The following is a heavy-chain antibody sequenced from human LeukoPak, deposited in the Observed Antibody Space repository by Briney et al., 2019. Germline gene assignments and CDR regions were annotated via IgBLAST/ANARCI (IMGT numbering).Heavy chain of an antibody. J-gene: IGHJ6*04. D-gene: IGHD2-2*02. CDR1: GFTFSDYS. V-gene: IGHV3-21*01. Sequence: PGGSLRLSCAASGFTFSDYSMNWVRQAPGKGLEWLSYISTSVSYIYYADAVKGRFTISRDNAKNSLYLQMNSLRAEDTAVYYCARDDCSSTSCHISIGLMDVWGKGTTVTISS. CDR3: ARDDCSSTSCHISIGLMDV. CDR2: ISTSVSYI.